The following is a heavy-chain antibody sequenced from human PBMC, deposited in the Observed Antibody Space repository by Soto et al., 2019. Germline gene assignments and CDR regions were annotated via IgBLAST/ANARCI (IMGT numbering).Heavy chain of an antibody. CDR2: INAGNGNT. CDR3: ARDLAARPQVNWFDP. D-gene: IGHD6-6*01. J-gene: IGHJ5*02. CDR1: GYTFTSYA. Sequence: ASVKVSCKASGYTFTSYAMHWVRQAPGQRLERMGWINAGNGNTKYSQKFQGRVTITRDTSASTAYMELSSLRSEDTAVYYCARDLAARPQVNWFDPWGQGTLVTVSS. V-gene: IGHV1-3*01.